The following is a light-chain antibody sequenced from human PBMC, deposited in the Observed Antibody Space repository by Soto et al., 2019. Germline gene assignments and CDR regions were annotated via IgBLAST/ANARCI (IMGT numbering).Light chain of an antibody. CDR1: QGISSY. J-gene: IGKJ5*01. CDR3: QKYNSAPLT. CDR2: AAS. Sequence: DIQLTQSPSSLSASVGDRVTITCRVSQGISSYVNWYRQKPGKVPKLLIYAASTLHPGVPSRFSGSGSGTDFTLTISSLQPEDVATYYCQKYNSAPLTFGPGTRLEIK. V-gene: IGKV1-27*01.